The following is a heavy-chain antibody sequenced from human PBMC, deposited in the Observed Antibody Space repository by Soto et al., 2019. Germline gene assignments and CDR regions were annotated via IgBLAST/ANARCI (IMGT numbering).Heavy chain of an antibody. CDR1: GGSISGYY. CDR2: IHSAGGS. V-gene: IGHV4-4*07. Sequence: QVQLQQSGLGLVKPSETLSLTCSVSGGSISGYYWNWFRQPAGKRPEWIGRIHSAGGSNYNPSLGSRVTMSVDTSKIQLSLKLRSVTAADTAVYYCARISGGPICWGQGTLVTVSS. J-gene: IGHJ4*02. CDR3: ARISGGPIC.